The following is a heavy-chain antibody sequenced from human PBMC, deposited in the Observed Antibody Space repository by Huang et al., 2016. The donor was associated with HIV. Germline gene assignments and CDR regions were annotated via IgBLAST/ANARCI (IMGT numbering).Heavy chain of an antibody. J-gene: IGHJ3*02. CDR3: AREIVAYAAVIFFDI. CDR2: SHTSGST. Sequence: QVQLQESGPGLVKPSQTLSLTCTVSGGSLVSGNDYWSWSRQPAGKGLEWIGCSHTSGSTNYNPSLKSRVTISIDTSKNQFSLKLNSVTAADTAVYYCAREIVAYAAVIFFDIWGQGTMVTVSS. CDR1: GGSLVSGNDY. D-gene: IGHD3-22*01. V-gene: IGHV4-61*02.